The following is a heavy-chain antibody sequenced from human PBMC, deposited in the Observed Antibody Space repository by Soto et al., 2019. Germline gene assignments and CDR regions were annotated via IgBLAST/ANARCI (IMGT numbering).Heavy chain of an antibody. D-gene: IGHD3-22*01. Sequence: PGGSLRLSCAASGFTFSSYAMSWVRQAPGKGLEWVSAISGSGGSTYYADSVKGRFTISRDNSKNTLYLQMNSLRAEDTAVYYCARDQLYYNYISGRPLNAFDVWGQGTMVTVSS. CDR1: GFTFSSYA. V-gene: IGHV3-23*01. CDR3: ARDQLYYNYISGRPLNAFDV. J-gene: IGHJ3*01. CDR2: ISGSGGST.